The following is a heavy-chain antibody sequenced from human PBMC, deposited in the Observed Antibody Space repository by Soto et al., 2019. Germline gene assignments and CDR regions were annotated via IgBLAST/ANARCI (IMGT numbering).Heavy chain of an antibody. D-gene: IGHD6-19*01. CDR3: ARGVSSSAWSASDS. V-gene: IGHV3-23*01. J-gene: IGHJ4*02. Sequence: EVQLLESGGGLVQPGGSLRLSCAASGLTLSSYAMTWVRQAPGKGLEWVTVISDSDNATYYADSVKGRLTISRDNSKNTLYLQLTSLRAEATALYYCARGVSSSAWSASDSWGQGTLVPVSA. CDR1: GLTLSSYA. CDR2: ISDSDNAT.